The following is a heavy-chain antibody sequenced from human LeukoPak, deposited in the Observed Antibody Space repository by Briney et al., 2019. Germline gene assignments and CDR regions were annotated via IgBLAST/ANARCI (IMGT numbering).Heavy chain of an antibody. V-gene: IGHV5-51*01. CDR3: ARQKNSGWYRSLVFDI. Sequence: GESLKISCKGYGYSFTNYWIGWVRQMPGKGLEWMWIIYPGDSDTRYSPSFQGQVSISVDKSINTAYLQWRSLKASDTAMYYCARQKNSGWYRSLVFDIWGQGTKVTVSS. J-gene: IGHJ3*02. CDR1: GYSFTNYW. D-gene: IGHD6-19*01. CDR2: IYPGDSDT.